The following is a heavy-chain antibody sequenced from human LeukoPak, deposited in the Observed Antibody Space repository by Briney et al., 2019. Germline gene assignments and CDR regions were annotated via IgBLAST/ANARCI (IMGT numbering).Heavy chain of an antibody. V-gene: IGHV3-21*01. CDR3: ARETYTSWAFDI. CDR2: ISSSADYV. D-gene: IGHD4-11*01. Sequence: GGSLRLSCAASGFTFDDYGMSWVRQAPGKGLEWVSSISSSADYVHYADSVKGRFTISRDNAKNSVSLHMSNLRAEDAAVYYCARETYTSWAFDIWGQGTMVTVSS. CDR1: GFTFDDYG. J-gene: IGHJ3*02.